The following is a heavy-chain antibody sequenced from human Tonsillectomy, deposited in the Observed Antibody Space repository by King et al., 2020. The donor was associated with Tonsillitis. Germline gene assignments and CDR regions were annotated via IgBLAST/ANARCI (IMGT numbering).Heavy chain of an antibody. D-gene: IGHD4-17*01. J-gene: IGHJ4*02. V-gene: IGHV2-5*02. CDR1: GFSATTSGVG. CDR2: IYWDDDR. CDR3: AHRTTQPETYYFDY. Sequence: TLKESGPTVVKPTQTLTLTCSLSGFSATTSGVGVGWIRQPPGKALEWLALIYWDDDRRYSPSLKNRLTITKDTSKNQVVLTMTNMDPVDTATYYCAHRTTQPETYYFDYWGQGTLVTVSS.